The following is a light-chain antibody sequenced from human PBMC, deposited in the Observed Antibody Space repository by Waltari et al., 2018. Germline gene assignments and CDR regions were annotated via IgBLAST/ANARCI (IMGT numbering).Light chain of an antibody. Sequence: QSALTQPASVSGSPGQSITISCTGISSDVGGYNYVSCYQQYPGKAPQLMIYDVSNRPSGFSNRFSGSKSGNTASLTISGLQAEDEADYYCSSYTSSSPYVFGTGTKVTVL. CDR1: SSDVGGYNY. J-gene: IGLJ1*01. V-gene: IGLV2-14*03. CDR2: DVS. CDR3: SSYTSSSPYV.